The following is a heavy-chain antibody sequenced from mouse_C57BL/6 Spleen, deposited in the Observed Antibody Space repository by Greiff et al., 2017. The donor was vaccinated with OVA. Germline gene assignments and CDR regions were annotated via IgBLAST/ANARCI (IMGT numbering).Heavy chain of an antibody. CDR1: GFTFTDYY. J-gene: IGHJ3*01. CDR2: IYPGSGNT. V-gene: IGHV1-76*01. Sequence: VQLQQSGAELVRPGASVKLSCKASGFTFTDYYITWVNQSPGQGLEWIARIYPGSGNTYYIEYFKGKSTLTAEKSSSTAYMQLSSLTSEASAVYFGANSETAWYADWGKGTMVTVSA. CDR3: ANSETAWYAD.